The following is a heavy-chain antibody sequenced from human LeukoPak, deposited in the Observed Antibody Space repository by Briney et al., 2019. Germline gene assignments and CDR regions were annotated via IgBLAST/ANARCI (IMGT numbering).Heavy chain of an antibody. CDR3: ARGGEGEAYFYYYLDV. CDR1: GYTFSRYW. J-gene: IGHJ6*03. CDR2: IYPDDSDT. Sequence: GESLKISCVASGYTFSRYWIGWVRQMPGKGLEWMGLIYPDDSDTRYSPSFEGQVTISADKSTTTAYLQWSSLKASDTAIYYCARGGEGEAYFYYYLDVWGKGTPVTVSS. V-gene: IGHV5-51*01. D-gene: IGHD3-10*01.